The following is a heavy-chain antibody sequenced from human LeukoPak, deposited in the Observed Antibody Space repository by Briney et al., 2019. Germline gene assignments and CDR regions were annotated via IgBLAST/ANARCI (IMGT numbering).Heavy chain of an antibody. J-gene: IGHJ3*02. CDR1: GGXISTYY. Sequence: SETLSLTCTVSGGXISTYYCSWIRQPPGKGLEWIGYIFYSGNTNYNPSLKSRVTTSVDTSKNQFSLKLSSVTAADTAVYYCARVGYNSAFDIWGQGTMVTVSS. D-gene: IGHD5-24*01. CDR3: ARVGYNSAFDI. V-gene: IGHV4-59*01. CDR2: IFYSGNT.